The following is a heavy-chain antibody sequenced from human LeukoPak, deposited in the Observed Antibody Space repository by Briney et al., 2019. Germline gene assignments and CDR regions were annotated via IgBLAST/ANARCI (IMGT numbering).Heavy chain of an antibody. D-gene: IGHD3-10*01. CDR2: INHSGST. CDR3: ARGRYGSGSAVDY. J-gene: IGHJ4*02. Sequence: SETLSLTCAVYGGSFSGYYWSWIRQPPGKGLEWIGEINHSGSTNYNPSLKSRVTISVDTSKNQFSLKLSSVTAADTAVYYCARGRYGSGSAVDYWGQGTLVTVSS. CDR1: GGSFSGYY. V-gene: IGHV4-34*01.